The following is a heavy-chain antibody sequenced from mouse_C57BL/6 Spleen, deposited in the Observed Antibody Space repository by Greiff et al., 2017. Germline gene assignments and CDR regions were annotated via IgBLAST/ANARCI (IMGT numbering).Heavy chain of an antibody. J-gene: IGHJ1*03. CDR1: GFTFSSYS. Sequence: EVHLLASGAGLVKPGGSLKFSCAASGFTFSSYSMSWVRQTPGQRLEWVATISDGGSYTYYPDNVKGRFTISRDNANNNLYLQMSHLKSEDTAMYYCARERYSGYFDGWGTGTTVTVSS. CDR3: ARERYSGYFDG. CDR2: ISDGGSYT. V-gene: IGHV5-4*01. D-gene: IGHD2-12*01.